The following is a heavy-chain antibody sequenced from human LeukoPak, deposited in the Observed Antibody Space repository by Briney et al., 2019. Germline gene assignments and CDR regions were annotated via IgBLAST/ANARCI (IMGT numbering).Heavy chain of an antibody. CDR1: GGSISSSSYY. V-gene: IGHV4-39*01. CDR2: IYYSGST. Sequence: PSETLSLICTVSGGSISSSSYYWGWIRQPPGKGLEWIGSIYYSGSTYYNPSLKSRVTISVDTSKNQFSLKLSSVTAADTAVYYCARLEGSGWYVGNWFDPWGQGTLVTVSS. J-gene: IGHJ5*02. D-gene: IGHD6-19*01. CDR3: ARLEGSGWYVGNWFDP.